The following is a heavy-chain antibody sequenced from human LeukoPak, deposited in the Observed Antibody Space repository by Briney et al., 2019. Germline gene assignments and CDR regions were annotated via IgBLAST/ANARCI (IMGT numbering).Heavy chain of an antibody. Sequence: SSVKVSCKASGGTFSSYAISWVRQAPGQGLEWMGGIIPIFGTANYAQKFQARVTITTDESTSTAYMELSSLRSEDTAVYYCARVKRGYSYFVQTDKNWFDPWGQGTLVTVSS. D-gene: IGHD5-18*01. CDR3: ARVKRGYSYFVQTDKNWFDP. CDR1: GGTFSSYA. CDR2: IIPIFGTA. J-gene: IGHJ5*02. V-gene: IGHV1-69*05.